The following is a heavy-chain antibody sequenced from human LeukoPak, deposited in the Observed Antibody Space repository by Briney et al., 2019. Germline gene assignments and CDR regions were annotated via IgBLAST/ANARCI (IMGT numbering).Heavy chain of an antibody. D-gene: IGHD4-11*01. CDR2: ITSSSSHI. CDR3: ARVMMGATVTTFHYYCIDV. J-gene: IGHJ6*03. V-gene: IGHV3-21*01. CDR1: GFTFSHYS. Sequence: GGSLRLSCSASGFTFSHYSIDWVRQAPGKGLERVASITSSSSHINYADSVKGRFTISRDNAKNALYLQMNSLRAEDTAIYYCARVMMGATVTTFHYYCIDVWGVGTPVTVSS.